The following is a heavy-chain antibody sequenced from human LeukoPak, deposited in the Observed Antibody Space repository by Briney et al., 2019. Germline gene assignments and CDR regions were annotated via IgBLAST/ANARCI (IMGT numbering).Heavy chain of an antibody. V-gene: IGHV3-21*01. CDR3: ARTYYYDSSGYPSDYFDY. J-gene: IGHJ4*02. D-gene: IGHD3-22*01. CDR1: GFTFSSYS. CDR2: ISSSSSYI. Sequence: GGSLRLSRAASGFTFSSYSMNWVRQAPGKRLEWVSSISSSSSYIYYADSVKGRFTISRDNAKNSLYLQMNSLRAEDTAVYYCARTYYYDSSGYPSDYFDYWGQGTLVTVSS.